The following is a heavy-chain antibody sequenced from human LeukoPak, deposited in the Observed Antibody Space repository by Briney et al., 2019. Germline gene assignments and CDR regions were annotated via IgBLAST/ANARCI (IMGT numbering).Heavy chain of an antibody. J-gene: IGHJ4*02. D-gene: IGHD3-22*01. CDR3: ARDRGKVVIHYFDY. Sequence: PGGSLRLSCAASGFTFSSYGMHWVRQAPGKGLEWVAVIWYDGSNKYYADSVKGRFTISRDNSKNTLYLQMNSLRAEDTAVYYCARDRGKVVIHYFDYWGQGTLVTVSS. CDR2: IWYDGSNK. CDR1: GFTFSSYG. V-gene: IGHV3-33*01.